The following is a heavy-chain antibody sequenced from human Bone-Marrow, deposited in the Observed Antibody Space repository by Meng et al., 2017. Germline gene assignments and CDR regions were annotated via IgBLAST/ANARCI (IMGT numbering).Heavy chain of an antibody. D-gene: IGHD3-22*01. V-gene: IGHV1-8*01. J-gene: IGHJ4*02. CDR3: ARKYYYDSSGYYSFDY. CDR1: GYTFTSYD. Sequence: QVQLGQAGAEVKKPGASVKVSCTASGYTFTSYDINWVRQATGQGLEWMGWMNPNSGNTGYAQKFQGRVTMTRNTSISTAYMELSSLRSEDTAVYYCARKYYYDSSGYYSFDYWGQGTLVTVSS. CDR2: MNPNSGNT.